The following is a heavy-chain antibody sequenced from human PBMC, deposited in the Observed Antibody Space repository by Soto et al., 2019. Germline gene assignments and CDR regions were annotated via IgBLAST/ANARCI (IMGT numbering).Heavy chain of an antibody. CDR2: ISAYNGNT. J-gene: IGHJ4*02. V-gene: IGHV1-18*01. CDR1: GYTFTSYG. Sequence: GAPVKVSCKASGYTFTSYGISWGRPAPGQGVEGMGWISAYNGNTNYAQKLQGRVTMTTDTSTSTAYMELRSLRSDDTAVYYCARDPGRYCSGGSCYPYYFDYWGQGTLVTVSS. CDR3: ARDPGRYCSGGSCYPYYFDY. D-gene: IGHD2-15*01.